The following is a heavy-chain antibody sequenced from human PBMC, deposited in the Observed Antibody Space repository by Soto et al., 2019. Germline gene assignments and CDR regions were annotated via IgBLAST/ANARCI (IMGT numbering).Heavy chain of an antibody. CDR2: MYHSGST. V-gene: IGHV4-30-2*01. CDR1: GGSISSGGYS. J-gene: IGHJ6*03. CDR3: AREDFTFLGADV. D-gene: IGHD3-16*01. Sequence: SETLSLTCAVSGGSISSGGYSWSWIRQPPGKGLEWIGYMYHSGSTYYNPSLKSRVTISIDRSKNQFSLKLSSVTAADTAVYYWAREDFTFLGADVGGKGARAPVP.